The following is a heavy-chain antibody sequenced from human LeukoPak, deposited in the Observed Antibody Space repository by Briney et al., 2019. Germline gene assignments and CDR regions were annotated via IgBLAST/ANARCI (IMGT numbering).Heavy chain of an antibody. CDR3: TRYYYDSSGNPRGAFDI. CDR2: IKQDGSEK. J-gene: IGHJ3*02. CDR1: GFTFSSYW. Sequence: GGSLGLSCAASGFTFSSYWMSWVRQAPGKGLEWVANIKQDGSEKYYVDSVKGRFTISRDNAKNSLYLQMNSLRAEDTAVYYCTRYYYDSSGNPRGAFDIWGQGTMVTVSS. V-gene: IGHV3-7*01. D-gene: IGHD3-22*01.